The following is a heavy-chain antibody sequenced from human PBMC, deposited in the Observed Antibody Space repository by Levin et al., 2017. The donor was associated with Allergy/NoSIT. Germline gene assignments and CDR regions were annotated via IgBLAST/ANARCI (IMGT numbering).Heavy chain of an antibody. D-gene: IGHD6-13*01. V-gene: IGHV3-15*01. CDR1: GITFSNAW. CDR2: IKSKADGGTT. CDR3: TTYSSSWYYFDY. J-gene: IGHJ4*02. Sequence: PGGSLRLSCAASGITFSNAWMSWARQAPGKGLEWVGRIKSKADGGTTEYAAPVKGRFTISRDDSKYTLYLQMNSLKTEDTAVYFCTTYSSSWYYFDYWGQGTLVTVSS.